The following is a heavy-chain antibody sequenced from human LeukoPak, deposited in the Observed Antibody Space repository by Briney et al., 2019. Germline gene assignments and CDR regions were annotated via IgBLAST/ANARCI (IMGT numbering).Heavy chain of an antibody. V-gene: IGHV4-4*07. D-gene: IGHD3-16*01. CDR1: RGSNGWLY. CDR2: FYTNGNA. CDR3: ARGSEQRYCGGPTCHSNMGFEI. Sequence: KSSETLSLTXSASRGSNGWLYWSWIRQSAGKGLEWIGRFYTNGNANYSPSLKSRVSMSVDTSNTQYSLTLSSVTAADTAVYYCARGSEQRYCGGPTCHSNMGFEIWGQGVLVTVSS. J-gene: IGHJ4*02.